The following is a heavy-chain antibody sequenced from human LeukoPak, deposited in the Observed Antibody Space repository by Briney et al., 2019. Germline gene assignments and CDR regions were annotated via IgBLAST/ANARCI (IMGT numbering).Heavy chain of an antibody. CDR3: ARDKKGIDY. J-gene: IGHJ4*02. D-gene: IGHD3-10*01. V-gene: IGHV3-48*01. Sequence: GGSLRLSCAASGFVFSSFAMNWVRQAPGNRLEWISYISSDSGTIYYADSMKGRFTISRDNARNSLYLQMNSLRAEDTAVYYCARDKKGIDYWGQGTLVTVSS. CDR1: GFVFSSFA. CDR2: ISSDSGTI.